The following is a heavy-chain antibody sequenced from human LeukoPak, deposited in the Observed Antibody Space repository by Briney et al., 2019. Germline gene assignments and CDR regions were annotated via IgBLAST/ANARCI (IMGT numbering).Heavy chain of an antibody. D-gene: IGHD5-18*01. CDR3: ARCTGMAYGMDV. V-gene: IGHV3-21*01. J-gene: IGHJ6*02. CDR2: ISSSSSYI. CDR1: GFPFSRYS. Sequence: GGSLRLSCAASGFPFSRYSMNWVRQAPGKGLEWVSSISSSSSYIYYADSVKRRFTISRDNAKNSLYLQTNSLRAEDTAVYYCARCTGMAYGMDVWGQGTTVTVSS.